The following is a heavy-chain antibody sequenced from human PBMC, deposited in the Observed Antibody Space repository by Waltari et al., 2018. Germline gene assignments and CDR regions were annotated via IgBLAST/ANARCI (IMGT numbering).Heavy chain of an antibody. J-gene: IGHJ5*02. V-gene: IGHV1-8*01. CDR1: GYTFTTYD. CDR2: VNPNSGNT. Sequence: QVQLVQSGDEVKKPGASVKVSCKASGYTFTTYDIHGVRQGPGQGTEWRGWVNPNSGNTGYAQKIQGRVTMTRNTSISTAYMELSSLRSEDTAVYYCARGSQNRATSPLNWVDPWGQGSLVTVSS. CDR3: ARGSQNRATSPLNWVDP.